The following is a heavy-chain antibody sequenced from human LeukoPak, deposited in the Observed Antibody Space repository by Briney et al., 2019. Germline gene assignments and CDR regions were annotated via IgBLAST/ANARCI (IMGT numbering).Heavy chain of an antibody. CDR3: VKGCSYTGCYTSDY. CDR2: ISGSGDST. V-gene: IGHV3-23*01. Sequence: GESLKISCAASGFTFNNYAMTWVRQAPGKGLEWVSTISGSGDSTHYADSVKGRFTISRDNSKNTLYMQMNSLRVEDTAVYYCVKGCSYTGCYTSDYWGQGTLVTVSS. CDR1: GFTFNNYA. J-gene: IGHJ4*02. D-gene: IGHD2-15*01.